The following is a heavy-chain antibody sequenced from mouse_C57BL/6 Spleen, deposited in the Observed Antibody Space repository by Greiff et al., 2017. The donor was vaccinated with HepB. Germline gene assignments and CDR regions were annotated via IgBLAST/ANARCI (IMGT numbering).Heavy chain of an antibody. CDR3: ARWEDDGYSNWYFDV. CDR2: ISDGGSYT. CDR1: GFTFSSYA. V-gene: IGHV5-4*03. J-gene: IGHJ1*03. Sequence: EVKLVESGGGLVKPGGSLKLSCAASGFTFSSYAMSWVRQTPEKRLEWVATISDGGSYTYYPDNVKGRFTISRDNAKNNLYLQMRHRQSEETAMYYCARWEDDGYSNWYFDVWGTGTTVTVSS. D-gene: IGHD2-3*01.